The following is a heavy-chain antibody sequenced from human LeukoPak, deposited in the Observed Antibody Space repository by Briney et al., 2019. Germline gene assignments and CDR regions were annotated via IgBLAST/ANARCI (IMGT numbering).Heavy chain of an antibody. V-gene: IGHV1-69*06. CDR2: IIPIFGTA. CDR1: GGTFSSYA. Sequence: ASVKVSCKASGGTFSSYAISWVRQAPGQGLEWMGGIIPIFGTANYAQKFQGRVTITADKSTSTAYMELSSLRSEDTAVYYCARFCSGGSCTHAFDIWGQGTMVTVSS. CDR3: ARFCSGGSCTHAFDI. J-gene: IGHJ3*02. D-gene: IGHD2-15*01.